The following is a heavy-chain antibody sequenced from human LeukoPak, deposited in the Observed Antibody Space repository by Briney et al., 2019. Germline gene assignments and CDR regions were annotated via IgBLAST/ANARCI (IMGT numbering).Heavy chain of an antibody. CDR1: GGTFSSYA. CDR2: IIPILGIA. D-gene: IGHD3-22*01. CDR3: SRAQIPNYFDASGLVEPFDI. J-gene: IGHJ3*02. Sequence: GASVKVSCKASGGTFSSYAISWVRQAPGQGLEWMGRIIPILGIANYAQKFQGRVTVFADESTTTTYMELNSLRSEDTAMYYCSRAQIPNYFDASGLVEPFDIWGQGTMVTVSS. V-gene: IGHV1-69*04.